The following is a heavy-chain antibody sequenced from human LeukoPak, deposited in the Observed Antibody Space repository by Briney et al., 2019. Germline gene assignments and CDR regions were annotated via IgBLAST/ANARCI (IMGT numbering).Heavy chain of an antibody. V-gene: IGHV1-18*01. D-gene: IGHD1-26*01. CDR3: ARDRDRSGSQSY. J-gene: IGHJ4*02. CDR1: GYTFTSYG. Sequence: SVNDSCKSTGYTFTSYGINGVRQAPGQEVEGMGWISANNGNTKYNTKYAQNLQGRVNMTTDISTSTAYMELRTLRSDDTAVYYCARDRDRSGSQSYWGQGTLVTVSS. CDR2: ISANNGNT.